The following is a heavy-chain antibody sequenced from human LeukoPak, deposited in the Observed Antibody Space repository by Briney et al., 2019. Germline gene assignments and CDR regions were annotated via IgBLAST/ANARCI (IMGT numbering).Heavy chain of an antibody. Sequence: SVILCFTHSDPKGSIKGHSGSLIRQPPGKGLKWLGYIYYTGSTNYNPSFKSRVTISLDTSKTQFSLKLTSVTAADTAVYYCARQSGGGSYYYFDYWGQGTLVTVSS. V-gene: IGHV4-59*08. J-gene: IGHJ4*02. D-gene: IGHD1-26*01. CDR3: ARQSGGGSYYYFDY. CDR1: KGSIKGHS. CDR2: IYYTGST.